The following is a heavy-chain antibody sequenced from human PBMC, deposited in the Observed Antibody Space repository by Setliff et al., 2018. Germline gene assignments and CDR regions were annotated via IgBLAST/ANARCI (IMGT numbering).Heavy chain of an antibody. Sequence: PGGSLRLSCAASGFTFGSYAMSWVRQAPGKGLEWVSAISGSGGSTYYADSVKGRFTISRDNSKNTLYLQMDSLRVEDTAVYYCAGRLGASTRYYYYGLDVWGQGTTVTVS. V-gene: IGHV3-23*01. J-gene: IGHJ6*02. CDR1: GFTFGSYA. CDR3: AGRLGASTRYYYYGLDV. D-gene: IGHD3-16*01. CDR2: ISGSGGST.